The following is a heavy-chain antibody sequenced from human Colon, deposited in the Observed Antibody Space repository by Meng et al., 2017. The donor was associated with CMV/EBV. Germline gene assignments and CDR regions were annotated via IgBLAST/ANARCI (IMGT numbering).Heavy chain of an antibody. V-gene: IGHV4-39*07. D-gene: IGHD6-19*01. Sequence: SETLSLTCTVSGGSTSSSSYYWGWIRQPPGKGLEWIGSIYYSGSTYYNPSLKSRVTISVDTSKNQFSLKLSSVTAADTAVYYCAREGSGWYKYWGQGTLVTVSS. J-gene: IGHJ4*02. CDR3: AREGSGWYKY. CDR1: GGSTSSSSYY. CDR2: IYYSGST.